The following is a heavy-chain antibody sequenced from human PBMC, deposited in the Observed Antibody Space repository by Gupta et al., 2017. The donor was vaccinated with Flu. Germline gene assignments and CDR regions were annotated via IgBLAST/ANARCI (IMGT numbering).Heavy chain of an antibody. CDR3: ARDLRGPPDVFDI. CDR1: GFTFSSFA. Sequence: QVHLVESGGGVVQPGRSLRLSCAASGFTFSSFAMHWVRQAPGKGLEWVAVVSVDGNTVYYADSVEGRFTISRDNSKNTLYLQMNSLRAEDTAVYYCARDLRGPPDVFDIWGQGTMVTVSS. V-gene: IGHV3-30-3*01. CDR2: VSVDGNTV. D-gene: IGHD3-10*01. J-gene: IGHJ3*02.